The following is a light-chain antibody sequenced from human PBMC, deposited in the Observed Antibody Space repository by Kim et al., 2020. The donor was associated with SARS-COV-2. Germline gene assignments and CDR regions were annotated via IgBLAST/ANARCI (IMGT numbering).Light chain of an antibody. J-gene: IGLJ1*01. CDR3: AAWDDSLSGYV. V-gene: IGLV1-47*01. CDR2: RNN. Sequence: ELTQPPSASGTPGQRVTISCSGSSSNIGSNYVCWYQHLPGTAPKLLIYRNNQWPSGVPDRFSGSKSATSASLAISGLRSEVEADYYCAAWDDSLSGYVFGSGTKVTVL. CDR1: SSNIGSNY.